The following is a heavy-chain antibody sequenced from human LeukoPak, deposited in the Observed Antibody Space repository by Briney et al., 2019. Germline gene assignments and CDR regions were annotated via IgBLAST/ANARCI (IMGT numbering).Heavy chain of an antibody. CDR1: GFTFSSYG. CDR2: IRYDGSNK. Sequence: GGSLRLSCAASGFTFSSYGMHWVRKAPGKGLEWVAFIRYDGSNKYYADSVKGRFTISRDNSKNTLYLQMNSLRAEDTAVYYCAKTSGYDPYYFDYWGQGTLVTVSS. V-gene: IGHV3-30*02. J-gene: IGHJ4*02. D-gene: IGHD5-12*01. CDR3: AKTSGYDPYYFDY.